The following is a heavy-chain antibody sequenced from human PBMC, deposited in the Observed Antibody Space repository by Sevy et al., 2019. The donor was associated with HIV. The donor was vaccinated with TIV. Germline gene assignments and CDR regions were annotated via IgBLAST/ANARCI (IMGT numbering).Heavy chain of an antibody. J-gene: IGHJ4*02. CDR1: GFSFSSYA. Sequence: GGSLRLSCAASGFSFSSYAMTWVRQAPGKGLEWVSTITGYGGNTYSADSVRGRFTISRDNSKNTLYLQMNSLRAEDTAVYYCAKHESRWSPYYFDYWGQGTLVTVSS. CDR2: ITGYGGNT. V-gene: IGHV3-23*01. D-gene: IGHD6-19*01. CDR3: AKHESRWSPYYFDY.